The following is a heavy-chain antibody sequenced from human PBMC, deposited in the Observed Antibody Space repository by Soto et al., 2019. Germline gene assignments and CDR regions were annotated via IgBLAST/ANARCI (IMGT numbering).Heavy chain of an antibody. J-gene: IGHJ5*02. D-gene: IGHD5-18*01. CDR3: ARVHPNCGYSHVNWFDP. Sequence: QVQLVQSGAEVKKPGASVKVSCKASGYTFTSYAMHWVRQAPGQRLEWMGWINSGNGNTKYSQKFQGRVTITRDTSPSTAYMELSSLTSEDTAVYYCARVHPNCGYSHVNWFDPWGQGTLVTVSS. V-gene: IGHV1-3*01. CDR1: GYTFTSYA. CDR2: INSGNGNT.